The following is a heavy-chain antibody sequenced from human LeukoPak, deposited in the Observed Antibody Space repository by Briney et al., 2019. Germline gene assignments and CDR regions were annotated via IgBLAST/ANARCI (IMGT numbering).Heavy chain of an antibody. CDR3: ARTHGSGYYHFDY. Sequence: SETLPLTCTVSGGSISSGGYYWSWIRQHPGKGLEWIGYIYYSGSTYYNPSLKSRVTISVDTSKNQFSLKLSSVTAADTAVYYCARTHGSGYYHFDYWGQGTTVTVSS. CDR2: IYYSGST. D-gene: IGHD3-22*01. CDR1: GGSISSGGYY. J-gene: IGHJ4*03. V-gene: IGHV4-31*03.